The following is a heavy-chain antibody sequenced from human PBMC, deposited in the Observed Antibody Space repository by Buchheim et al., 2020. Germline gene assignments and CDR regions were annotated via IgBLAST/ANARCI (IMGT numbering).Heavy chain of an antibody. Sequence: QVQLQESGPGLVKPSETLSLTCTVSGGSISSYYWSWIRQPPGKGLEWIGYIYYSGSTNYKPSLKSRVTISVDTSKNQFSLKLSSVTAADTAVYYCASTMIVVARDFYFDYWGQGTL. J-gene: IGHJ4*02. CDR3: ASTMIVVARDFYFDY. CDR2: IYYSGST. CDR1: GGSISSYY. V-gene: IGHV4-59*01. D-gene: IGHD3-22*01.